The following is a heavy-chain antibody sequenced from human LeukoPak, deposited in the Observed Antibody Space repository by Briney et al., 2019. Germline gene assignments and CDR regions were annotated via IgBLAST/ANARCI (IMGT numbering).Heavy chain of an antibody. CDR3: ARHSGYDYYYYYGMDV. Sequence: SVRVSCKASGGTFSSYAISWVRQAPGQGLEWMGGIIPIFGTADYAQKFQGRVTITADESTSTAYMELSSLRSEDTAVYYCARHSGYDYYYYYGMDVWGQGTTVTVSS. CDR1: GGTFSSYA. V-gene: IGHV1-69*13. CDR2: IIPIFGTA. J-gene: IGHJ6*02. D-gene: IGHD5-12*01.